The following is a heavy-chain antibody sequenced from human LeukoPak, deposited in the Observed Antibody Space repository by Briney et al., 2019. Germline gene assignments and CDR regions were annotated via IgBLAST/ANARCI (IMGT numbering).Heavy chain of an antibody. CDR3: ARGRQDVTMIVVVMTAVSYYLDV. D-gene: IGHD3-22*01. J-gene: IGHJ6*03. V-gene: IGHV4-34*01. CDR2: MNPSGRT. Sequence: PSETLSLTCAVHGGSFSGYYWTWIRHTPEKGLERIGEMNPSGRTSYNPSLNSRVTLSVDTSKNQFSLTLSSVTAADTAVYYCARGRQDVTMIVVVMTAVSYYLDVWGKGTTVTVSS. CDR1: GGSFSGYY.